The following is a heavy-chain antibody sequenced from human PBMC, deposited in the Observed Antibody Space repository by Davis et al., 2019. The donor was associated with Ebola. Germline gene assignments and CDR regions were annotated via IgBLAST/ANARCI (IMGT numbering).Heavy chain of an antibody. CDR2: ISYDGNDK. CDR3: AKRDSGNDSDFYYYMDV. J-gene: IGHJ6*03. V-gene: IGHV3-30-3*02. CDR1: EFTFSSYA. Sequence: GESLKISCAASEFTFSSYAMHWVRQAPGKGLEWVAVISYDGNDKYYADSVKGRFTISRDNSKNTLYLQMNSLRAEDTAVYYCAKRDSGNDSDFYYYMDVWGKGTTVTVSS. D-gene: IGHD5-12*01.